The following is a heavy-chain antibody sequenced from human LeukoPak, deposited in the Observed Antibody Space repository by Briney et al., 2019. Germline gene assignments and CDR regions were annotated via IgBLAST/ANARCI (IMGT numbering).Heavy chain of an antibody. CDR3: ARGDLSGWFGGHYYYYYMDV. J-gene: IGHJ6*03. V-gene: IGHV3-48*03. D-gene: IGHD3-10*01. CDR2: ISSSGSTI. CDR1: GFIFRSYE. Sequence: GGSLRLSCAASGFIFRSYEMNWVRQAPGKGLEWVSYISSSGSTIYYADSVKGRFTLSRDNAKNSLYLQMNSLRAEDTAVYYCARGDLSGWFGGHYYYYYMDVWGKGTTVTISS.